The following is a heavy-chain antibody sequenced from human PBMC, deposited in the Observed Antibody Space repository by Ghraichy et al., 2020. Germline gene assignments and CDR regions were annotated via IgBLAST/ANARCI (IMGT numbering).Heavy chain of an antibody. Sequence: GGSLRLSCAASGFTFSSYAMSWVRQAPGKGLEWVSAISGSGGSTYYADSVKGRFTISRDNSKNTLYLQMNSLRAEDTAVYYCANLGNRFGESALNYYGMDVWGQGTTVTVSS. V-gene: IGHV3-23*01. J-gene: IGHJ6*02. D-gene: IGHD3-10*01. CDR1: GFTFSSYA. CDR2: ISGSGGST. CDR3: ANLGNRFGESALNYYGMDV.